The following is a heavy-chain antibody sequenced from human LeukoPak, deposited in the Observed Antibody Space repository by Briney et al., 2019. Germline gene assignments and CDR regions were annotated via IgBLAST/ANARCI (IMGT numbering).Heavy chain of an antibody. D-gene: IGHD3-9*01. CDR1: DDSISGSTYY. V-gene: IGHV4-39*01. J-gene: IGHJ4*02. CDR3: ARPGGYDILTGYYTD. Sequence: PSETLSLTCTVSDDSISGSTYYWVWIRQPPGKGLEWIGSIYYSGSTYYNPSLKSRVTISVDTSKNQFSLKLSSVTAADTAVYYCARPGGYDILTGYYTDWGQGTLVTVSS. CDR2: IYYSGST.